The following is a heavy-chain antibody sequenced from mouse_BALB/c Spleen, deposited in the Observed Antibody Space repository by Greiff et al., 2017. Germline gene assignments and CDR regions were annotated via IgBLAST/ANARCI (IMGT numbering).Heavy chain of an antibody. CDR2: IRNKANGYTT. J-gene: IGHJ3*01. Sequence: EVKVVESGGGLVQPGGSLRLSCATSGFTFTDYYMSWVRQPPGKALEWLGFIRNKANGYTTEYSASVKGRFTISRDNSQSILYLQMNTLRAEDSATYYCARDVSPYWGQGTLVTVSA. CDR3: ARDVSPY. V-gene: IGHV7-3*02. CDR1: GFTFTDYY.